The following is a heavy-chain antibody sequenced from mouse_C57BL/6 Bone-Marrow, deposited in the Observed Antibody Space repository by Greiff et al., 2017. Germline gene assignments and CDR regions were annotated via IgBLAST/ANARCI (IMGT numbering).Heavy chain of an antibody. D-gene: IGHD1-1*01. CDR3: AKVSNPYGSSYDRFAY. V-gene: IGHV1-74*01. CDR1: GYTFTSYW. CDR2: IHPSDSDT. J-gene: IGHJ3*01. Sequence: QVQLQQPGAELVKPGASVKVSCKASGYTFTSYWMHWVKQRPGQGLEWIGRIHPSDSDTNYNQKFKGKATLTVDKSSSTAHMQLSILTSEDSAVYYCAKVSNPYGSSYDRFAYWGQGTLVTVSA.